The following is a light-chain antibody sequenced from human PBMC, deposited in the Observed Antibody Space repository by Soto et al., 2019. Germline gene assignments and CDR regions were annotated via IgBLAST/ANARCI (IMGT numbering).Light chain of an antibody. V-gene: IGLV2-8*01. CDR3: SSFAGSTVV. J-gene: IGLJ2*01. Sequence: QSALTQPPSASGSPGQSVTISCTGTSSDIGSYNHVSWYQQHPGKAPKLMIYEVSKRPSGVPDRFSGSKSGNTASLTVSGLQAEDEADYYCSSFAGSTVVFGGGTQLTVL. CDR1: SSDIGSYNH. CDR2: EVS.